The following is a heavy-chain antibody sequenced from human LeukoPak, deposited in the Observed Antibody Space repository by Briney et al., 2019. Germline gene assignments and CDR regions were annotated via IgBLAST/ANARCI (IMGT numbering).Heavy chain of an antibody. CDR3: AKDSTLIVGATASAFDV. Sequence: PGGSLTLSCAASGFSFSSYAMSWVRQAPGKGLEWVSAINGSGSSTYYPDYVTGRFTISRDNSKNTLYLQMNSLRAEDTAVYYCAKDSTLIVGATASAFDVWGQGTMVTVSS. V-gene: IGHV3-23*01. CDR1: GFSFSSYA. D-gene: IGHD1-26*01. CDR2: INGSGSST. J-gene: IGHJ3*01.